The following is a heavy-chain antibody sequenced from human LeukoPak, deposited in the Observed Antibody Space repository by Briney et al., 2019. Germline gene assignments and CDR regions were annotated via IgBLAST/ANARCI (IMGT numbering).Heavy chain of an antibody. Sequence: PETLSLTCAVYGGSFSGYYWRWIRQLPGKGLEWIGEINHSGSTNYNPSLKSRVTISVDTSKNQFSLKLSSVTAADTAVYYCASHRYYYYMDVWGKGTTVTVSS. CDR1: GGSFSGYY. CDR3: ASHRYYYYMDV. J-gene: IGHJ6*03. V-gene: IGHV4-34*01. CDR2: INHSGST.